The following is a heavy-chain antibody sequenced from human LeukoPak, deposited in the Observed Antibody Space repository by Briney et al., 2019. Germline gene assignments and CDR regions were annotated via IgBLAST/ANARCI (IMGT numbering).Heavy chain of an antibody. V-gene: IGHV1-69*13. CDR1: GGTFSSYA. CDR3: ASYRGYSSSYFDY. J-gene: IGHJ4*02. D-gene: IGHD6-13*01. Sequence: ASVKVSCKASGGTFSSYAISWVRQAPGHGLEWMGGIIPICGTANYAQKFQGRVTITADESTSTAYMELSSLRSEDTAVYYCASYRGYSSSYFDYWGQGTLVTVSS. CDR2: IIPICGTA.